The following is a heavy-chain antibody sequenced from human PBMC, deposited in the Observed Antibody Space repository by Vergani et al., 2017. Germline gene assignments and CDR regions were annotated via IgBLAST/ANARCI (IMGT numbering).Heavy chain of an antibody. V-gene: IGHV1-2*07. CDR3: ARGLSGVVPPSYYMDV. CDR2: INPNSGGT. CDR1: GYTFTGYY. D-gene: IGHD3-3*01. Sequence: QVQLVQSGAEVKKPGASVKVSCKASGYTFTGYYMHWVRQAPGQGLEWMGWINPNSGGTNYAHKFQGRVTMTRDTSISTAYMELSRLRSDDTAVYYCARGLSGVVPPSYYMDVWGKGTTVTVSS. J-gene: IGHJ6*03.